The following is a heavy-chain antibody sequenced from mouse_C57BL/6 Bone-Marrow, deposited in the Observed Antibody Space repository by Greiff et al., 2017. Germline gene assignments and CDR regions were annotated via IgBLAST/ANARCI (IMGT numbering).Heavy chain of an antibody. CDR2: IYPRSGNT. D-gene: IGHD2-2*01. Sequence: VQLVESGAELARPGASVKLSCKASGYTFTSYGISWVKQRTGQGLEWIGEIYPRSGNTYYNEKFKGKATLTADKSSSTAYMELRSLTSEDAAVYFCARERTMVTTGGHYFDYWGQGTTLTVSS. CDR3: ARERTMVTTGGHYFDY. CDR1: GYTFTSYG. V-gene: IGHV1-81*01. J-gene: IGHJ2*01.